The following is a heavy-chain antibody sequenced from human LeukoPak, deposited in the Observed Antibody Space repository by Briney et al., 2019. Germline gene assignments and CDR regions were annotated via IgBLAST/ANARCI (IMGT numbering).Heavy chain of an antibody. CDR2: IWYDGSNK. CDR1: GFTFRNFA. Sequence: GGSLRLSCAASGFTFRNFAMHWVRQAPGKGLEWVSVIWYDGSNKYYADSVKGRFTISRDNAKNSLFLQMNSLRAEDTAVYYCARDFAREFTIDYWGQGTLVTVSS. D-gene: IGHD3-10*01. J-gene: IGHJ4*02. CDR3: ARDFAREFTIDY. V-gene: IGHV3-33*01.